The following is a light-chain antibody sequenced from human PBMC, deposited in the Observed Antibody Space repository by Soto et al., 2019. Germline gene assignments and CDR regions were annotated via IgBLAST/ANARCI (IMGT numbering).Light chain of an antibody. CDR1: TGAVTNGHY. CDR2: DTT. V-gene: IGLV7-46*01. J-gene: IGLJ1*01. Sequence: QAGVTQEPSLTVSPGGTVTLTCGSSTGAVTNGHYPYWFQQKPGQAPRTLIYDTTNRHSWTPARFSGSLLGGKAALTLSGAQPEDEAEYYCLLSYNGPYVFGTGTKVTAL. CDR3: LLSYNGPYV.